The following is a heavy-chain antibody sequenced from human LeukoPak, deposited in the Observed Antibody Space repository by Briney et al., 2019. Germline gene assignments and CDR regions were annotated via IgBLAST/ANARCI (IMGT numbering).Heavy chain of an antibody. CDR3: AKDSRSLAAAGEVDY. Sequence: PGGSLRLSCAASGFTFSSYAMHWVRQAPGKGLQWVALISYDGSNKYYADSVKGRFTISRDNSKNTLYLQMNSLRAEDTAVYYCAKDSRSLAAAGEVDYWGQGTLVTVSS. D-gene: IGHD6-13*01. V-gene: IGHV3-30*04. CDR2: ISYDGSNK. CDR1: GFTFSSYA. J-gene: IGHJ4*02.